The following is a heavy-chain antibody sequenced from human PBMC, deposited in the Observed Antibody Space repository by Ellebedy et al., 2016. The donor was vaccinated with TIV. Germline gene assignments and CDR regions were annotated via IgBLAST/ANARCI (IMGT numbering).Heavy chain of an antibody. CDR3: ATNRGSGSS. V-gene: IGHV3-23*01. D-gene: IGHD1-26*01. Sequence: GESLKISCEASVFKFSDYAMAWVRHPPGRGLEWVSTISGHGDRTFYADSVRGRFTISRDNSKNTVFLQMHGLRADDAAVYYCATNRGSGSSWGQGTLVTVSS. J-gene: IGHJ5*02. CDR2: ISGHGDRT. CDR1: VFKFSDYA.